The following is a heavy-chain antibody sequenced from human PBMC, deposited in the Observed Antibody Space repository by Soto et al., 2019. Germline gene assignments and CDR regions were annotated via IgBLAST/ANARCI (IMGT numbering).Heavy chain of an antibody. V-gene: IGHV1-18*01. D-gene: IGHD3-16*01. CDR1: GYIFVNYG. Sequence: QVQLVQSGDEVKKPGASVKVSCKASGYIFVNYGIAWVRQAPRQGLEWMGWISPYTGNTHSASKVQGRLTMTTDTSTSTVYMDLVSMTSDDPAVWYCVMVDNYVTPTPQDVWGQGATGTVS. CDR3: VMVDNYVTPTPQDV. CDR2: ISPYTGNT. J-gene: IGHJ6*02.